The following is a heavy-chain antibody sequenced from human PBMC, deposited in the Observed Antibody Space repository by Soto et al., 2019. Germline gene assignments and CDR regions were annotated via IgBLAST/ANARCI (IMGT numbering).Heavy chain of an antibody. V-gene: IGHV3-7*05. CDR3: ARDYGSGSPHFDN. CDR1: GFTFSNYW. CDR2: IKQDGSEK. J-gene: IGHJ4*02. Sequence: GGSLRLSCAASGFTFSNYWMSWVRQAPGKGLEWVANIKQDGSEKYYVDSVTGRFTISRDNAKNSLHLQMNSLRAEDTAVYYCARDYGSGSPHFDNWGQGTLVTVSS. D-gene: IGHD3-10*01.